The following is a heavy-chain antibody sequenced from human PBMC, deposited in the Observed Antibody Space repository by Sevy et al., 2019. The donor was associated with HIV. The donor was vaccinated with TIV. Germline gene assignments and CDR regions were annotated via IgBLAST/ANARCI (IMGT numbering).Heavy chain of an antibody. Sequence: QSQTLSLTCAVSGGSFSGYFWNWIRQSPGKGLEWIGEINHTRSLKYNPSLKSLVTISVDASKSQLSLHLRSVTAADTAVYYCARGRQAFVVVVPSTVPFDYWGRGTLVTVSS. CDR1: GGSFSGYF. CDR2: INHTRSL. J-gene: IGHJ4*02. D-gene: IGHD2-2*01. CDR3: ARGRQAFVVVVPSTVPFDY. V-gene: IGHV4-34*01.